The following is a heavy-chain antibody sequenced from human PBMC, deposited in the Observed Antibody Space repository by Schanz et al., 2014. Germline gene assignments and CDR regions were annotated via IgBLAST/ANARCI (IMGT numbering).Heavy chain of an antibody. J-gene: IGHJ5*02. CDR2: INWNGGDT. V-gene: IGHV3-20*04. Sequence: EVQLVESGGGLVQPGGSLRLSCAASGFIFDDYGMSWVRQVPGKGLEWVSGINWNGGDTSYEDSVKGRFIISRDSAKISRYLEMNRLRAGDTAVYYCARQPCRITGAGVVASWFDPGGQGTLVTVSS. CDR1: GFIFDDYG. D-gene: IGHD3-3*01. CDR3: ARQPCRITGAGVVASWFDP.